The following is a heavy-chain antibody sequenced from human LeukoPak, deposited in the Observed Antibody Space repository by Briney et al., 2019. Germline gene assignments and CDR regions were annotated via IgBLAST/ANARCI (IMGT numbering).Heavy chain of an antibody. CDR2: IYTSGST. CDR1: GGSISSGSYY. J-gene: IGHJ4*02. V-gene: IGHV4-61*02. D-gene: IGHD2-21*01. Sequence: SQTLSLTCTVSGGSISSGSYYWSWIRQPAGKGLEWIGRIYTSGSTNYNPSLKSRVTISVDTSKNQFSLKLSSVTAADTAVYYCQITSYCGGDCYSAFDYWGQGTLVTVSS. CDR3: QITSYCGGDCYSAFDY.